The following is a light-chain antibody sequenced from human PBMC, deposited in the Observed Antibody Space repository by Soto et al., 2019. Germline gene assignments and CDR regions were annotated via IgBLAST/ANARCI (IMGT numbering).Light chain of an antibody. CDR2: GNS. CDR1: ISNIGAGYD. J-gene: IGLJ1*01. Sequence: QSVLTRPPSVSGAPGQRVTIACTGSISNIGAGYDVHWYQQLPGTVPKVLIYGNSNRPSGVPDRFSGSKSGTSASLAITGLQAEDEADYYCQSYDISLSGFHVFGTGTKLTVL. CDR3: QSYDISLSGFHV. V-gene: IGLV1-40*01.